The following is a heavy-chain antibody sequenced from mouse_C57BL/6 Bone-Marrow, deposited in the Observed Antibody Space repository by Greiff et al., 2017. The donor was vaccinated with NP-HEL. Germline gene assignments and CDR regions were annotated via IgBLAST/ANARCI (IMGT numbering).Heavy chain of an antibody. J-gene: IGHJ2*01. CDR1: GYAFSSSW. D-gene: IGHD2-2*01. Sequence: VQGVESGPELVKPGASVKISCKASGYAFSSSWMNWVKQRPGKGLEWIGRIYPGDGDTNYNGKFKSKATLTADKSSSTAYMQLSSLTSEDSAVYFCARLMVTTYYFDYWGQGTTLTVSS. V-gene: IGHV1-82*01. CDR3: ARLMVTTYYFDY. CDR2: IYPGDGDT.